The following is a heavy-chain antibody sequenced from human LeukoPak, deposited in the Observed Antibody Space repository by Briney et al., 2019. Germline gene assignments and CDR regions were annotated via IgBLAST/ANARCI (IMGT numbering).Heavy chain of an antibody. V-gene: IGHV4-59*02. J-gene: IGHJ4*02. CDR3: ATQGITTPGYYFDY. CDR2: FSYSGST. CDR1: GDSVTTDY. D-gene: IGHD1/OR15-1a*01. Sequence: SETLSLTCTVSGDSVTTDYWSWIRQPPGKGLEWIGYFSYSGSTNYNPSLRGRVIISVDKSKNQVSLKLNSVTAADTAVYYCATQGITTPGYYFDYWGQGTLVTASS.